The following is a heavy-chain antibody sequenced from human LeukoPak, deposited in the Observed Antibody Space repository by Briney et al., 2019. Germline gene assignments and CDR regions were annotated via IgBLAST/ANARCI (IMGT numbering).Heavy chain of an antibody. CDR2: IYYSGST. CDR1: GGSISSSSYY. Sequence: TSETLSLTCTVSGGSISSSSYYWGWIRQPPGKGLEWIGSIYYSGSTYYNPSLKSRVTISVDTSKNQFSLKLSSVTAADTAVYYCALEGQQLVRGWGQGTLVTVSS. D-gene: IGHD6-13*01. CDR3: ALEGQQLVRG. V-gene: IGHV4-39*07. J-gene: IGHJ4*02.